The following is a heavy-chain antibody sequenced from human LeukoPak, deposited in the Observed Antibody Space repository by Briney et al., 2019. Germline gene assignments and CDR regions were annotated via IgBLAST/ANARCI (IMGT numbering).Heavy chain of an antibody. D-gene: IGHD6-13*01. CDR2: ISGSGGST. CDR1: GFTFSSYA. J-gene: IGHJ3*02. CDR3: AKGKQLDPDAFDI. V-gene: IGHV3-23*01. Sequence: QSGGSLRLSCAASGFTFSSYAMSWVRQAPGKGLEWVSAISGSGGSTYYADSVKGRFTISRDNSKNTLYLQMNSLRAEDTAVYYCAKGKQLDPDAFDIWGQGTMVTVSS.